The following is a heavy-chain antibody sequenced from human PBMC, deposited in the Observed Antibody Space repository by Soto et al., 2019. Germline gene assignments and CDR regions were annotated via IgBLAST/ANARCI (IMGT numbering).Heavy chain of an antibody. CDR3: TTARVQLWLPNYYYYYMDV. J-gene: IGHJ6*03. CDR2: IKSKTDGGTT. Sequence: GGSLRLSCAASGFTFSNAWMSWVRQAPGKGLEWVGRIKSKTDGGTTDYAAPVKGRFTISRDDSKNTLYLQMNSLKTEDTAVYYCTTARVQLWLPNYYYYYMDVWGKGTTVTVSS. V-gene: IGHV3-15*01. CDR1: GFTFSNAW. D-gene: IGHD5-18*01.